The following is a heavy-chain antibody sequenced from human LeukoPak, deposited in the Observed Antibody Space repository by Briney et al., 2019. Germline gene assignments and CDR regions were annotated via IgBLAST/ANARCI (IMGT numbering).Heavy chain of an antibody. Sequence: ASVKDSSKESGYTSTGFNMPWGPQAPGQGLEWMGWINPNSGGTNYAQKFQGRVTMTRDTSISTAYMELSRLRSDDTAVYYCARDECGGDSYLVNWVDPWGQGTLVTVSS. D-gene: IGHD2-21*02. CDR1: GYTSTGFN. V-gene: IGHV1-2*02. CDR3: ARDECGGDSYLVNWVDP. CDR2: INPNSGGT. J-gene: IGHJ5*02.